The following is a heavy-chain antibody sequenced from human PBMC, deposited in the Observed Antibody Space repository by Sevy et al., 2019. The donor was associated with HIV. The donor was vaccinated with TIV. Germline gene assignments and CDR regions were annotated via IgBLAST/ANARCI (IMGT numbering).Heavy chain of an antibody. D-gene: IGHD1-26*01. CDR2: IYYSGGT. Sequence: SETLSLTCIVSGDSVTSSPHYWTWIRQPPGKGLEWIGYIYYSGGTNYNPSLRSRVTMSADTSKNQFSLKLSFVTAADTAMYYCARGNSGSYGWFDPWGQGTLVTVSS. CDR3: ARGNSGSYGWFDP. CDR1: GDSVTSSPHY. V-gene: IGHV4-61*01. J-gene: IGHJ5*02.